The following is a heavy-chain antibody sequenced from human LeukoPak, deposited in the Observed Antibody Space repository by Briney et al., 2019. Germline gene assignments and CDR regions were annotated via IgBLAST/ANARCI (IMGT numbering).Heavy chain of an antibody. Sequence: GGSLRLSCAASGFTFSSYGMHWVRQAPGKGLEWVAVIWYDGSNKYYADSVKGRFTISRDNSKNTLYLQMNSLRAEDTAVYYCARELYYYDSSGYSGPLDYWGQGTLVTVSS. D-gene: IGHD3-22*01. CDR1: GFTFSSYG. CDR3: ARELYYYDSSGYSGPLDY. CDR2: IWYDGSNK. J-gene: IGHJ4*02. V-gene: IGHV3-33*01.